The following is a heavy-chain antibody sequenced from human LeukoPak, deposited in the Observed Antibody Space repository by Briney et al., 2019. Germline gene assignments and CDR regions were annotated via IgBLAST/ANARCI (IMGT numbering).Heavy chain of an antibody. CDR1: GFTFSSYA. D-gene: IGHD1-26*01. Sequence: HPGGSLRLSCAASGFTFSSYAMSWVRQAPGKGLEWVSGISGSGDNTYYADSVKGRFTISRDNAENSLYLQMNSLRVEDTAVYYCAARSSGNPYFWGQGTLVTVSS. J-gene: IGHJ4*02. V-gene: IGHV3-23*01. CDR3: AARSSGNPYF. CDR2: ISGSGDNT.